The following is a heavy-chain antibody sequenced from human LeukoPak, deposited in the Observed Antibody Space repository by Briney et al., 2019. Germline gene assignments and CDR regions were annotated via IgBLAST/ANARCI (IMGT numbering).Heavy chain of an antibody. CDR1: GYTFTSCY. D-gene: IGHD3-22*01. CDR3: ARDVASSGYYWD. V-gene: IGHV1-46*01. CDR2: INPSGGST. J-gene: IGHJ4*02. Sequence: ASVKVSCKASGYTFTSCYMHWVRQAPGQGLEWMGIINPSGGSTSYAQRFQGRVAMTRETSTSTVYMELSNLKSDDTAVYYCARDVASSGYYWDWGQGTLVTVSS.